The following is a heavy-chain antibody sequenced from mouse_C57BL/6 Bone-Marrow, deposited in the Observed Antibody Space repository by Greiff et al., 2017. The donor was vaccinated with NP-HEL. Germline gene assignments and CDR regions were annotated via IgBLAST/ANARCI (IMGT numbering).Heavy chain of an antibody. CDR1: GYTFTSYG. CDR3: ARSLITTVIDY. V-gene: IGHV1-81*01. J-gene: IGHJ2*01. Sequence: VQLQESGAELARPGASVKLSCKASGYTFTSYGISWVKQRTGQGLEWIGEIYPRSGNTYYNEKFKGKATLTADKSSSTAYMELRSLTSEDSAVYFCARSLITTVIDYWGQGTTLTVSS. D-gene: IGHD1-1*01. CDR2: IYPRSGNT.